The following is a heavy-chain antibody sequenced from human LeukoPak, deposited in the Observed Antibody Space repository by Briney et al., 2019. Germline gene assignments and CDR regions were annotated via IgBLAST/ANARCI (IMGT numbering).Heavy chain of an antibody. CDR3: AKDPGGETLPDY. CDR2: TRYDGSKK. D-gene: IGHD1-26*01. CDR1: GFTFSSYG. Sequence: GGSLRLSCAASGFTFSSYGMYWVRQGPGKGLEWVAFTRYDGSKKNYADSVKGRFTISRDNSKNTLYLQMNSLRAEDTAVYYCAKDPGGETLPDYWVQATLVTVSS. V-gene: IGHV3-30*02. J-gene: IGHJ4*02.